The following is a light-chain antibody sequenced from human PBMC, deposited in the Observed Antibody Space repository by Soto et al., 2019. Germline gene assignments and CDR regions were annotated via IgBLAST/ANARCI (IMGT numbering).Light chain of an antibody. CDR1: QSVLYSSNNKNY. J-gene: IGKJ1*01. V-gene: IGKV4-1*01. CDR2: WAS. CDR3: QQYYSTPTWT. Sequence: DIVMTQSPDSLAVSLGERATINCKSSQSVLYSSNNKNYLAWYQQKPGQPPKLLIYWASTRESGVPDRFSGSGSGTYFTLSISSLQAEDLAVYYCQQYYSTPTWTFGQGTKVAIK.